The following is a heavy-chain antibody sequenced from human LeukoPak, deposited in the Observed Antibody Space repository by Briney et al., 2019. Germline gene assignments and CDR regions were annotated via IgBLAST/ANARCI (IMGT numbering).Heavy chain of an antibody. CDR1: GFTFDDYA. V-gene: IGHV3-9*01. CDR2: ISWNSGSI. J-gene: IGHJ4*02. Sequence: GGSLRLSCAASGFTFDDYAMHGVRQAPGKGLEWVSGISWNSGSIGYADSVKGRFTISRDNAKNSLYLQMNSLRAEDTALYYCAKDIGYDSSGLDYWGQGTLVTVSS. D-gene: IGHD3-22*01. CDR3: AKDIGYDSSGLDY.